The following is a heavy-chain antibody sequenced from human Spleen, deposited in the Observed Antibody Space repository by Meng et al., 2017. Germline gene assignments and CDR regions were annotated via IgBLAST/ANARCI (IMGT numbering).Heavy chain of an antibody. V-gene: IGHV5-51*01. CDR1: GYSFTSYW. J-gene: IGHJ3*01. CDR3: ATRIAAAAGAFDF. D-gene: IGHD6-13*01. CDR2: ISPGDSDT. Sequence: GESLKISCKGSGYSFTSYWIGWVRQMPGKGLEWMGIISPGDSDTRYSPSFQGQVTISADKSISTVYLQWRSLKASDSAMYYCATRIAAAAGAFDFWGQGTMVTVSS.